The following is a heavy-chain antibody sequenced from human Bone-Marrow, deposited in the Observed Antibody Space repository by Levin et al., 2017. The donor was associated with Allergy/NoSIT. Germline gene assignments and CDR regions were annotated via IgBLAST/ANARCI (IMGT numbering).Heavy chain of an antibody. J-gene: IGHJ4*02. Sequence: AGGSLRLSCAASGFTFSNYWMHWVRQAPGKGLVWVSHINSDGSNTNYADSVKGRFTISRDNAKNTLYPQMNSLRDEDTAVYYCARGGCSSTSCLDNWGQGTLVTVSP. CDR1: GFTFSNYW. CDR2: INSDGSNT. CDR3: ARGGCSSTSCLDN. V-gene: IGHV3-74*01. D-gene: IGHD2-2*01.